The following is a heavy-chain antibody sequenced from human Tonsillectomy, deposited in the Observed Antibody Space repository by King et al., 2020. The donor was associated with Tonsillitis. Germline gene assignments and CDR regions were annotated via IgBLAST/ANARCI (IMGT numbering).Heavy chain of an antibody. D-gene: IGHD6-25*01. Sequence: VQLVESGGGLVQPDRSLRLSCGASGFTFDDYAMHWVRQAPGKGLEWVSGIAWNSAIIGYADSVKGRFTISRDNAKNSLYLEMNTLRPEDTALYECARARRKITSAGYVDSWGQGTLVTVSS. V-gene: IGHV3-9*01. CDR3: ARARRKITSAGYVDS. J-gene: IGHJ4*02. CDR1: GFTFDDYA. CDR2: IAWNSAII.